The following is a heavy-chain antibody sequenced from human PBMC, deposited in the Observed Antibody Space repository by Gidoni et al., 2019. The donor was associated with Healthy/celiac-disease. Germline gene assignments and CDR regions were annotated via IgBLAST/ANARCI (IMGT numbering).Heavy chain of an antibody. Sequence: VQLVESGGGLVQPGGSLRLSCASSGFTFSSYAMHWVRQAPGKGLEYVSAISSNGGSTYYANSVKGRFTISRDKSKNTLYLQMGSLRAEDMAVYYCAAGVGAAREEDAFDIWGQGTMVTVSS. V-gene: IGHV3-64*01. D-gene: IGHD6-6*01. CDR2: ISSNGGST. CDR3: AAGVGAAREEDAFDI. J-gene: IGHJ3*02. CDR1: GFTFSSYA.